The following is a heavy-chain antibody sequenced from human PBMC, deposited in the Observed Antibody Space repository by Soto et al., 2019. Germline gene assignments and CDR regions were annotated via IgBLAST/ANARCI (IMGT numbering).Heavy chain of an antibody. CDR3: ARLVQLLQGRWFGP. J-gene: IGHJ5*02. CDR1: GGSISSYY. CDR2: IYYSGST. V-gene: IGHV4-59*01. Sequence: LSLTCTVSGGSISSYYWSWIRQPPGKGLEWIGYIYYSGSTNYNPSLKSRVTISVNTSKNQFSLKLTSVTAADTAVYYCARLVQLLQGRWFGPWGQGTLVTVSS. D-gene: IGHD2-15*01.